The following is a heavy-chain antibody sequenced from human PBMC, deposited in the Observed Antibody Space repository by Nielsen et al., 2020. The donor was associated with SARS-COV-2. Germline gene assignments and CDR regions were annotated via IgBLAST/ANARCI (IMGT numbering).Heavy chain of an antibody. D-gene: IGHD3-22*01. CDR1: GFIFSNYR. CDR2: INPDESKT. J-gene: IGHJ4*02. Sequence: GGSLRLSSAASGFIFSNYRMHWVRQAPGKGLVWVSHINPDESKTTYADSVKGRFTISRDNAKNTLYLQMNSLRAEDTAVYYCARLWDDGYYFDTGPYDYWGQGTLVTVSS. V-gene: IGHV3-74*03. CDR3: ARLWDDGYYFDTGPYDY.